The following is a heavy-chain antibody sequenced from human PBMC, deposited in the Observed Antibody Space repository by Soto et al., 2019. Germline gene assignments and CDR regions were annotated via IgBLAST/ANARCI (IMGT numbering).Heavy chain of an antibody. CDR3: SKDGGFDAFDL. CDR2: ISYDGSNK. D-gene: IGHD2-15*01. CDR1: GFTFSSYG. Sequence: QVQLVESGGGVVQPGRSLRLSCAASGFTFSSYGMHWVRQAPGKGLEWVAVISYDGSNKYYADSVKGRFTISRDNSKKQLYLQRNSLGVEDTAVYYCSKDGGFDAFDLWGQGTMVTGSS. V-gene: IGHV3-30*18. J-gene: IGHJ3*01.